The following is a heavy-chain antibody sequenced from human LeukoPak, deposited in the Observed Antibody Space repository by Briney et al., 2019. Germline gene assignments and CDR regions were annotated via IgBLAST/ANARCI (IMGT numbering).Heavy chain of an antibody. CDR2: IYYSGST. CDR1: GGSISSYY. J-gene: IGHJ3*02. D-gene: IGHD2-8*02. Sequence: PSETLSLTCTVSGGSISSYYWSWIRQPPGKGLEWIGYIYYSGSTNYNPSLKSRVTISVDTSKNQFSLKLSSMTAADTAVYYCARDLLGTSAFDIWGQGTMVTVSS. CDR3: ARDLLGTSAFDI. V-gene: IGHV4-59*01.